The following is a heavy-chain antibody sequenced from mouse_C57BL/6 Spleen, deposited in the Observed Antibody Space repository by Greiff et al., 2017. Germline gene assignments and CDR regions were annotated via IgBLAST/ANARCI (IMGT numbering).Heavy chain of an antibody. J-gene: IGHJ4*01. CDR2: IRSKSNNYAT. V-gene: IGHV10-1*01. D-gene: IGHD2-5*01. CDR3: VRHGGDRSNYVFMDY. CDR1: GFSFNTYA. Sequence: EVQLVESGGGLVQPKGSLKLSCAASGFSFNTYAMNWVRQAPGKGLEWVARIRSKSNNYATYYADSVKDRFTISRDDSESMLYLQMNNLKTEDTAMYYCVRHGGDRSNYVFMDYWGQGTSVTVSS.